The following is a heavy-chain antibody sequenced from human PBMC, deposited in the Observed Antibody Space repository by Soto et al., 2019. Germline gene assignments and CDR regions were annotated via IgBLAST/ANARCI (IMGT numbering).Heavy chain of an antibody. CDR1: GGSISSGDYY. CDR2: IYYSGST. V-gene: IGHV4-31*03. Sequence: SETLSLTCTVSGGSISSGDYYWSWIRQHPGKGLEWIGFIYYSGSTYYNPSLKSRLTISVDTSKNQFSLKLNSVTAADTAVYYCATVRYSDRASDDWGQGTLVTVSS. J-gene: IGHJ4*02. CDR3: ATVRYSDRASDD. D-gene: IGHD3-9*01.